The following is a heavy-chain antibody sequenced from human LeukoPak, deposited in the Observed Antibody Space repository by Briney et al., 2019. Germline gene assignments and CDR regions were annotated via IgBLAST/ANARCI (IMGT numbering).Heavy chain of an antibody. Sequence: GASLRLSCAASGFTFSSYWMSWVRQAPGKGLEWVANIKQDGSEKYYVDSVKGRFTISRDNAKNSLYLQMNSLRAEDTAVYYCAREGFDWNSRAFDPWGQGTLVTVSS. V-gene: IGHV3-7*01. CDR1: GFTFSSYW. D-gene: IGHD1-7*01. J-gene: IGHJ5*02. CDR2: IKQDGSEK. CDR3: AREGFDWNSRAFDP.